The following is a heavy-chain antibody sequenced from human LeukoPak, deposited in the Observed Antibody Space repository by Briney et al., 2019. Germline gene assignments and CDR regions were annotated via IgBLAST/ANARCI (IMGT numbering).Heavy chain of an antibody. V-gene: IGHV4-38-2*01. J-gene: IGHJ1*01. D-gene: IGHD3-22*01. CDR3: ARRRYYDGSGYLE. Sequence: SETLSLTCAVSGYSISSGYYWGWIRQPPGKGLEWIGTIYYSGRTYYSPSLKSRVTMSVDPSNNQFSLNLRSVTAADTAVYYCARRRYYDGSGYLEWGQGTLLSVSS. CDR1: GYSISSGYY. CDR2: IYYSGRT.